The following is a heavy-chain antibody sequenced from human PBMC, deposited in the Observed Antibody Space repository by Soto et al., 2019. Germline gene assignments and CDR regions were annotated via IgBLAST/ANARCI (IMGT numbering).Heavy chain of an antibody. CDR3: AKDSTKRITIFGVVIHNWFDP. Sequence: GGSLRLSCAASGFTFSSYAMSWVRQAPGKGLKWVSAISGSGGSTYYADSVKGRFTISRDNSKNTLYLQMNSLRAEDTAVYYCAKDSTKRITIFGVVIHNWFDPWGQGTLVTVSS. J-gene: IGHJ5*02. D-gene: IGHD3-3*01. V-gene: IGHV3-23*01. CDR2: ISGSGGST. CDR1: GFTFSSYA.